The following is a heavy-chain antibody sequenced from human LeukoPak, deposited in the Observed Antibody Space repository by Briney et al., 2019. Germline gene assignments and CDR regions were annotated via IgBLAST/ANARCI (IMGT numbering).Heavy chain of an antibody. CDR2: IIPILTT. CDR1: GATFTTDA. Sequence: SVKVSRKASGATFTTDAINWVRQAPGQGLQWMGRIIPILTTTYAPLFEDRLTITADKTTNTAYMELRSLTSDDTATYFCVRHPTSFDWFRDWGQGTLVTVSS. D-gene: IGHD3-9*01. J-gene: IGHJ4*02. CDR3: VRHPTSFDWFRD. V-gene: IGHV1-69*04.